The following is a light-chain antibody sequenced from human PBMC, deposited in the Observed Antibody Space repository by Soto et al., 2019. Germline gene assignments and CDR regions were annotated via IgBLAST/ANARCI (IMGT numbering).Light chain of an antibody. V-gene: IGKV3-11*01. CDR1: QSVGTY. Sequence: EIVLTQSPGTRSLSTGERAALSFRASQSVGTYLAWYQQQPGQAPRLLINDASHRANGIPARFSGSVYGTAGTISISSLETEDGEVYYGKQRSHWPPTFGQGTRLEIK. CDR2: DAS. CDR3: KQRSHWPPT. J-gene: IGKJ5*01.